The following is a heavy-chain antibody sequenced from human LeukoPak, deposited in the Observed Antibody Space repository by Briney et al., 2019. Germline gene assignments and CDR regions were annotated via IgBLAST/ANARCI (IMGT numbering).Heavy chain of an antibody. CDR1: GGSIRSYY. Sequence: SETLSLTCTVSGGSIRSYYWSWIRQPPGKNLEWIGYIHSSGSTSYNPSLRSRVAISADTSRNQVSLNLKFLTSADTAVYYCARDGGAPIYGLDVWGQGTTVTVSS. CDR2: IHSSGST. V-gene: IGHV4-59*01. CDR3: ARDGGAPIYGLDV. J-gene: IGHJ6*02. D-gene: IGHD3-16*01.